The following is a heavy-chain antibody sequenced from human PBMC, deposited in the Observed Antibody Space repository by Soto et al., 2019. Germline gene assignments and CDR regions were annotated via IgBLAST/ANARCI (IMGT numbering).Heavy chain of an antibody. Sequence: TGGSLRLSCAASGFTFSSYGMHWVRQAPGKGLEWVAVISYDGSNKYYADSVKGRFTISRDNSKNTLYLQMNSLRAEDTAVYYCAIPYGGKTEYFQHWGQGTLVTVSS. J-gene: IGHJ1*01. D-gene: IGHD2-15*01. CDR3: AIPYGGKTEYFQH. CDR2: ISYDGSNK. V-gene: IGHV3-30*03. CDR1: GFTFSSYG.